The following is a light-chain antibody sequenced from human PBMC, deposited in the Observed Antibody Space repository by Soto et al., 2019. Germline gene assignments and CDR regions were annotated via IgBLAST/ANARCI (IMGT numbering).Light chain of an antibody. Sequence: IVMTQSQATLSVSPGERATLSCTARQSVSSNLAWYQRKPGQAPRLLIYGASTRATGIPARFSGSGSGTNFTLTISSLQYEDMAVYYCQHYNNSPQITFGQGTKLEIK. V-gene: IGKV3-15*01. J-gene: IGKJ2*01. CDR2: GAS. CDR1: QSVSSN. CDR3: QHYNNSPQIT.